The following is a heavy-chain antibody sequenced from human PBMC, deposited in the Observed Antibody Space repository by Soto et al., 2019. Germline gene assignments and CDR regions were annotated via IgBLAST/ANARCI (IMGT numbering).Heavy chain of an antibody. V-gene: IGHV3-23*01. D-gene: IGHD4-17*01. J-gene: IGHJ4*02. CDR3: AQCLRRAYGTFDY. CDR2: TSSSGSST. CDR1: GFTFSSYA. Sequence: EVQLLESGGGLVQPGVALRLSCAASGFTFSSYAMSWVRQAPGKGMEWVSGTSSSGSSTYYAASVKGRFTISRDNSKNTLYLQMNSLSAADTAVYYGAQCLRRAYGTFDYWGQGTLVTVSS.